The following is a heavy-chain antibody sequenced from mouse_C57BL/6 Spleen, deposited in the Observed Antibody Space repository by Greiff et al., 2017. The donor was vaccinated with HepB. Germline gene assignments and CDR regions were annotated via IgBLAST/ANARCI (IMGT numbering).Heavy chain of an antibody. D-gene: IGHD1-1*01. Sequence: EVQLQQSGPELVKPGASVKMSCKASGYTFTDYYMHWVKQSHGKSLEWIGYIYPNNGGNGYNQKFKGKATLTVDKSSSTAYMELRSLTYEDSAVYYWASEELLRSLGYFDVWGTGTTVTVSS. V-gene: IGHV1-34*01. CDR2: IYPNNGGN. J-gene: IGHJ1*03. CDR3: ASEELLRSLGYFDV. CDR1: GYTFTDYY.